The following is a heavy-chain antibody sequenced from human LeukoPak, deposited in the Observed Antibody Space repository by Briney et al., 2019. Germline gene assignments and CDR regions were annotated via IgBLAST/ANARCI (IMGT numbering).Heavy chain of an antibody. CDR3: AREDVYVWGSYRYYGPFDY. J-gene: IGHJ4*02. CDR1: GYTFTGYY. Sequence: ASVTVSCKASGYTFTGYYMHWVRQAPGQGLEGMGWINPNSGGTNYAQKFQGRVTMTRDTSISTAYMELSRLRSDDTAVYYCAREDVYVWGSYRYYGPFDYWGQGTLVTVSS. V-gene: IGHV1-2*02. D-gene: IGHD3-16*02. CDR2: INPNSGGT.